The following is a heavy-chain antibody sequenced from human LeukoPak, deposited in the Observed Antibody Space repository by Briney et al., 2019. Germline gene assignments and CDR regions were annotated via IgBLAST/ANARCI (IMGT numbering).Heavy chain of an antibody. J-gene: IGHJ4*02. Sequence: PGGSLRLSCAVSGFTLSTYWMHWVRQAPGKGLEWVSRINSDGSTINCADSVKGRFTISRDNAKNTLYLQMRSLRAEDTAVYFCVRQGFLRKYFDSWGQGTLVTVSS. CDR2: INSDGSTI. D-gene: IGHD5/OR15-5a*01. CDR3: VRQGFLRKYFDS. V-gene: IGHV3-74*01. CDR1: GFTLSTYW.